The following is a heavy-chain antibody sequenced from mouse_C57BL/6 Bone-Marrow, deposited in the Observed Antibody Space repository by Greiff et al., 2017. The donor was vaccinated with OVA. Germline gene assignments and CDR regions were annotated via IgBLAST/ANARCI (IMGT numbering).Heavy chain of an antibody. CDR3: AQERGITTVVAPYCDY. Sequence: EVQLQQSGPELVKPGASVKMSCKASGYTFTDYNMHWVKQSHGKSLEWIGYINPNNGGTSYNQKFKGKATLTVNKSSSTAYMELRSLTSEDSAVYYCAQERGITTVVAPYCDYWGQGTTLTVSS. J-gene: IGHJ2*01. CDR1: GYTFTDYN. CDR2: INPNNGGT. V-gene: IGHV1-22*01. D-gene: IGHD1-1*01.